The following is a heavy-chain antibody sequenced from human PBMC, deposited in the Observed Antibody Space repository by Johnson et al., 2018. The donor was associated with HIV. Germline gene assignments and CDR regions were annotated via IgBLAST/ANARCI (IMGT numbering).Heavy chain of an antibody. CDR1: GFTFDDYG. CDR2: INWSGGST. V-gene: IGHV3-20*04. J-gene: IGHJ3*02. D-gene: IGHD3-22*01. CDR3: AKGQSSGYPKDAFDI. Sequence: VLLVESGGGVVRPGGSLRLSCAASGFTFDDYGMNWVRQAPGKGLEWVSGINWSGGSTGYADSVKGRFTVSRDNAKNSLFLQMDSLRGEDTALYYCAKGQSSGYPKDAFDIWGRGTIVTISS.